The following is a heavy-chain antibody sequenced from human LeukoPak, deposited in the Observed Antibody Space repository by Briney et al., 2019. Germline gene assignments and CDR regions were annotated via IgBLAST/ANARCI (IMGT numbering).Heavy chain of an antibody. Sequence: SETLSLTCTVSGGSISSYYWSWIRQPPGKGLEWIGYIYYSGSTNYNPSLKSRVTISVDTSKNQFSLELSSVTAADTAVYYCAAGGKVTSRAFDIWGQGTMVTVSS. CDR1: GGSISSYY. D-gene: IGHD4-17*01. V-gene: IGHV4-59*08. CDR3: AAGGKVTSRAFDI. CDR2: IYYSGST. J-gene: IGHJ3*02.